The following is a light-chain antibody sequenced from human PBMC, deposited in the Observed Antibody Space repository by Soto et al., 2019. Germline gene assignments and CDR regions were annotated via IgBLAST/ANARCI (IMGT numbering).Light chain of an antibody. J-gene: IGKJ4*01. CDR3: QKCDNAPLT. Sequence: DIQMTQSPSSLSASVGDRVTISCRASQGVSSYLAWFQQKPGKVPKLLIYAASTLQSGVPSRFSGSGSGTDFTLTISSLQPDDVATYYCQKCDNAPLTFGGGTKVEIK. V-gene: IGKV1-27*01. CDR2: AAS. CDR1: QGVSSY.